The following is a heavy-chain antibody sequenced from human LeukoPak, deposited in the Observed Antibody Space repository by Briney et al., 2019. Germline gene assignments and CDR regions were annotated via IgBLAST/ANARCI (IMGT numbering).Heavy chain of an antibody. CDR1: GFTFSSYG. CDR3: AKAKGYVVTTMWYFDY. V-gene: IGHV3-30*18. Sequence: PGRSLRLSCAASGFTFSSYGMHWVRQAPGKGLEWVAVISYDGSNKYYADSVKGRFTISRDNSKNTLYLQMNSLRAEDTAVYYCAKAKGYVVTTMWYFDYWGQGTLVTVSS. J-gene: IGHJ4*02. D-gene: IGHD5-12*01. CDR2: ISYDGSNK.